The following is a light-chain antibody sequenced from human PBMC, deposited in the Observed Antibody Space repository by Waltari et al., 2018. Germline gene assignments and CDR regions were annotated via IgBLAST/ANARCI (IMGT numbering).Light chain of an antibody. CDR1: QSIGNY. CDR3: QHFNSYPFI. CDR2: MAS. V-gene: IGKV1-5*03. J-gene: IGKJ2*01. Sequence: DIQMTQSPSTLSASVGDRGNSTCRASQSIGNYLAWYQQKPGKAPKLLIFMASTLQREVPSRFSGSGSGTEFALTISGLQADDFATYFCQHFNSYPFIFGRGTKLEIK.